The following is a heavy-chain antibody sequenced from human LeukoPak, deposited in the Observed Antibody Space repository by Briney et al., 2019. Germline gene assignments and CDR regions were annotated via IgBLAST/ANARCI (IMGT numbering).Heavy chain of an antibody. CDR3: ARDLGVAVADYYFDY. J-gene: IGHJ4*02. V-gene: IGHV4-30-4*02. Sequence: SGTLSLTCTVSGGSISSGDYYWSWIRQPPGKGLEWIGYIYYSGSTYYNPSLKSRVTISVDTSKNQFSLKLSSVTAADTAVYYCARDLGVAVADYYFDYWGQGTLVTVSS. CDR1: GGSISSGDYY. CDR2: IYYSGST. D-gene: IGHD6-19*01.